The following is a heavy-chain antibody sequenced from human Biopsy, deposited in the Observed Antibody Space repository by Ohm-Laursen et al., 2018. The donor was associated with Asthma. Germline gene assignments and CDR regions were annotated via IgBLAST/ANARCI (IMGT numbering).Heavy chain of an antibody. D-gene: IGHD2-8*01. V-gene: IGHV3-30*03. Sequence: SLRLSCAASGFTFSNYGMHWVRQVAGKGLDWVAVVTYDGISQYYAESVKGRFTISRDNSRNTLNLQMNSVRPDDTAVYFCAREGAGVLGSYNGMDVWGPGTTVSVSS. CDR2: VTYDGISQ. CDR1: GFTFSNYG. CDR3: AREGAGVLGSYNGMDV. J-gene: IGHJ6*02.